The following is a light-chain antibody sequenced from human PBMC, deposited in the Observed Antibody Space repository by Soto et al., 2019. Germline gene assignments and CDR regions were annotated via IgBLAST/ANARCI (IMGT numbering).Light chain of an antibody. CDR3: QHHKPYPPT. CDR1: QSISTC. V-gene: IGKV1-5*03. Sequence: DIQMTQSPSTLSASVGDRVTITCRASQSISTCLAWYQQKPGKAPKLLIYKASNLEGGVPSRFRGSGSGTEFNSTFSGLQPNDFATYNVQHHKPYPPTSGGGTTAEIK. CDR2: KAS. J-gene: IGKJ4*01.